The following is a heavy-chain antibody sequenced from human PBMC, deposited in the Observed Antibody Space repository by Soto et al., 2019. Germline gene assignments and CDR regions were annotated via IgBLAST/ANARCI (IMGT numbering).Heavy chain of an antibody. Sequence: SVKVSCKASGGTFSSYAISWVRQAPGQGLEWMGGIIPIFGTANYAQKFQGRVTITADESTSTAYMELSSLRSEDTAVYYCARLRDYDFWSGTIFDPWGQGTLVTVSS. D-gene: IGHD3-3*01. V-gene: IGHV1-69*13. CDR1: GGTFSSYA. J-gene: IGHJ5*02. CDR2: IIPIFGTA. CDR3: ARLRDYDFWSGTIFDP.